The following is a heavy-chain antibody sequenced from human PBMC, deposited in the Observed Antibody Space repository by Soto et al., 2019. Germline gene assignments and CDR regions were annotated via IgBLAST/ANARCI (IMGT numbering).Heavy chain of an antibody. CDR2: INHSGST. V-gene: IGHV4-34*01. CDR1: GGASSGYY. J-gene: IGHJ4*02. CDR3: ARAGLYSGSYSFVDY. Sequence: PSETLSLTCAVYGGASSGYYWSWIHQPPGKGLEWIGEINHSGSTNYNPSLKGRVTISVDTSKNQFSLKLSSVTAADTAVYYCARAGLYSGSYSFVDYWGQGTLVSVSS. D-gene: IGHD1-26*01.